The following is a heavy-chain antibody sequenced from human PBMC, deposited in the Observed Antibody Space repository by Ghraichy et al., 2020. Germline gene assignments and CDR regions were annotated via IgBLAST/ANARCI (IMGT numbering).Heavy chain of an antibody. CDR1: GSSFDAYT. Sequence: LSLTCAAYGSSFDAYTMHWVRKPPGKGLEWVSLISWDGGSTYYADSVKGRFTISRDNSKNSLYLQMNSLRTEDTALYYCAKSEPAWGYSGYVDYWGQVFLVTVSS. CDR2: ISWDGGST. CDR3: AKSEPAWGYSGYVDY. V-gene: IGHV3-43*01. J-gene: IGHJ4*02. D-gene: IGHD3-22*01.